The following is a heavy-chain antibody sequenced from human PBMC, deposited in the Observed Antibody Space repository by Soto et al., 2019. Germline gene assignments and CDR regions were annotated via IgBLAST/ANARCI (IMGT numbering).Heavy chain of an antibody. Sequence: LSLTCTVSGGSISSYYWSWIRQPPGKGLEWIGYIYYSGSTNYNPSLKSRVTISVDTSKNQFSLKLSSVTAADTAVYYCARELGYCSSTSCYEYFDYWGQGTLVTVSS. V-gene: IGHV4-59*01. D-gene: IGHD2-2*01. J-gene: IGHJ4*02. CDR2: IYYSGST. CDR1: GGSISSYY. CDR3: ARELGYCSSTSCYEYFDY.